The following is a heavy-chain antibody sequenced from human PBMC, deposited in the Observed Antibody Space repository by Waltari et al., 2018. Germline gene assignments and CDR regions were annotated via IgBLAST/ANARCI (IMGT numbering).Heavy chain of an antibody. Sequence: EVQLVGSGGGLVKPGGSLRLSCAAPVFTFNTYTMNWVRQAPGKGLEWVSSISSTSSYIYYADSVKGRFTISRDNAKNSLYLQMNSLRGEDTAVYYCAKDRISTSYYYYYHMDVWGQGTTVTVSS. CDR3: AKDRISTSYYYYYHMDV. CDR2: ISSTSSYI. J-gene: IGHJ6*02. CDR1: VFTFNTYT. V-gene: IGHV3-21*01. D-gene: IGHD3-16*01.